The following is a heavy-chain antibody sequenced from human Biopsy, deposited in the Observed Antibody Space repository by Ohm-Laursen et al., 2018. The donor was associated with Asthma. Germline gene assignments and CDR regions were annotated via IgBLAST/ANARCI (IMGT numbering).Heavy chain of an antibody. D-gene: IGHD2-21*01. Sequence: SETLSLTCTVSGGSINIGDYYWSWIRQLPVKGLEWIGYIYYSGSTYYNPSLKSRVSISLDTSKNQFSLSLTSVTAADTAVYYCARSVTGSLAYCAGDCSFHLDRWGPGTLVTVSS. CDR1: GGSINIGDYY. V-gene: IGHV4-31*03. CDR3: ARSVTGSLAYCAGDCSFHLDR. J-gene: IGHJ5*02. CDR2: IYYSGST.